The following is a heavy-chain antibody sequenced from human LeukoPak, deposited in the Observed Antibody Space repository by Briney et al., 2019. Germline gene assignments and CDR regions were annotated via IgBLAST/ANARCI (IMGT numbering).Heavy chain of an antibody. J-gene: IGHJ3*02. CDR2: IWYDGSNK. CDR3: VGELLTAAGTIGAFDI. CDR1: GFTFSSYG. D-gene: IGHD6-13*01. Sequence: GGSPRLSCAASGFTFSSYGMHWVRQAPGKGLEWVAVIWYDGSNKYHADSVKGRFTISRDNSKSTLFLQMSSLAAEDTAVYYCVGELLTAAGTIGAFDIWGRGTMVTVSS. V-gene: IGHV3-33*01.